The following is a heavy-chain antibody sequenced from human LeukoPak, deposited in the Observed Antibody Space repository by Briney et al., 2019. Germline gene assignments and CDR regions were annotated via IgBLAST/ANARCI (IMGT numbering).Heavy chain of an antibody. CDR1: GFTASSNY. CDR3: ARDYYYDSSGYLGY. D-gene: IGHD3-22*01. V-gene: IGHV3-53*01. CDR2: IYSGGST. Sequence: GGSLRLSCAASGFTASSNYMSWVRQTPGKGLKWVSVIYSGGSTYYADSVKGRFTISRDNAKNSLYLQMNSLRAEDTAVYYCARDYYYDSSGYLGYWGQGTLVTVSS. J-gene: IGHJ4*02.